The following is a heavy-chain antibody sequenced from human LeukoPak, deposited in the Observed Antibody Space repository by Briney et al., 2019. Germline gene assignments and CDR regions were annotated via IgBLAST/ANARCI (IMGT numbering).Heavy chain of an antibody. CDR1: GFTISSNW. J-gene: IGHJ4*02. CDR2: IDDEGSGT. Sequence: GGSLRLSCVVSGFTISSNWMHWVRQAPGKGLVWVSRIDDEGSGTSCADSVKGRFTISRDSAKNTVYLQMNSLRAEDTAVYYCATVFDYWGQGTLVTVSS. V-gene: IGHV3-74*01. CDR3: ATVFDY.